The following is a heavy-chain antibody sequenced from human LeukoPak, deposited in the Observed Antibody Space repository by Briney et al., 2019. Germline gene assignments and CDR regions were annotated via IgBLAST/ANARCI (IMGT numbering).Heavy chain of an antibody. Sequence: PGGSLRLSCAASGFTFSSYAMSWVRQAPGKGLEWVSAISGSGGSTYYADSVKGRFTISRDNSKNTLYLQMNSLRAEDTAVYYCAKGQNYYDSSGYYDSSDYWGQGTLVTVSS. V-gene: IGHV3-23*01. CDR1: GFTFSSYA. CDR2: ISGSGGST. CDR3: AKGQNYYDSSGYYDSSDY. J-gene: IGHJ4*02. D-gene: IGHD3-22*01.